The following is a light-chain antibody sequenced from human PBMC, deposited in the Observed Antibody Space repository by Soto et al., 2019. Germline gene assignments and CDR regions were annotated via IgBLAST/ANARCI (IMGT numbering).Light chain of an antibody. J-gene: IGLJ1*01. CDR1: SSDVGCYNH. V-gene: IGLV2-14*01. CDR2: DVS. Sequence: QSALTQPASVSGSPGQSITISCTGTSSDVGCYNHVSWYQQHPGKAPKLMIYDVSNRPSGVSNRFSGSKSGNTASLTISGLQAEDEADYYCSSYTSSSAYVFGTGTKLTVL. CDR3: SSYTSSSAYV.